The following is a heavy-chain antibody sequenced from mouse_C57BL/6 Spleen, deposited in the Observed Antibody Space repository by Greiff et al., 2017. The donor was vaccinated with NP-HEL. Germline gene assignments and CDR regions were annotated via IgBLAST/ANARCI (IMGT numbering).Heavy chain of an antibody. V-gene: IGHV5-9-1*02. CDR2: ISSGGDYI. D-gene: IGHD2-10*02. J-gene: IGHJ1*03. Sequence: EVQLVESGEGLVKPGGSLKLSCAASGFTFSSYAMSWVRQTPEKRLEWVAYISSGGDYIYYAATVKGRFTISRDNARNTLYLQMSSLKSEDTAMYYCTRAEYGNLRLHWYFDVWGTGTTVTVSS. CDR3: TRAEYGNLRLHWYFDV. CDR1: GFTFSSYA.